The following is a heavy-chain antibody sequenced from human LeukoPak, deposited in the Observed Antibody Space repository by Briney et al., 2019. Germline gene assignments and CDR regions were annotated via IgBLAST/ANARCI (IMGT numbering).Heavy chain of an antibody. CDR3: AKGIQWELPIDY. CDR2: ISRSGGST. V-gene: IGHV3-23*01. CDR1: GFTFSSYA. J-gene: IGHJ4*02. Sequence: PGGSLRLSCAASGFTFSSYAMTWVRQASGKGLEWVSAISRSGGSTYYADSVKGRFTISRDSSKNTLHLQMNSLRAEGTAVYYCAKGIQWELPIDYWGQGTLVTVSS. D-gene: IGHD4-23*01.